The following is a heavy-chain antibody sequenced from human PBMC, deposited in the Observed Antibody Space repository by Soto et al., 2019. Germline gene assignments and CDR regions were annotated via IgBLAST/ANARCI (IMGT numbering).Heavy chain of an antibody. Sequence: EVQLLESGGGLVQPGGSLRLSCAASGFTFSSYGMSWVRQAPGKGLEWVSGISGSGGSTYYADSGKGRFTISSDNPKNRLYLQMNSLRAEDTAVYYCAKEGRYSSSRGYFDYWGQGTLVTVSS. D-gene: IGHD6-13*01. CDR2: ISGSGGST. CDR3: AKEGRYSSSRGYFDY. V-gene: IGHV3-23*01. CDR1: GFTFSSYG. J-gene: IGHJ4*02.